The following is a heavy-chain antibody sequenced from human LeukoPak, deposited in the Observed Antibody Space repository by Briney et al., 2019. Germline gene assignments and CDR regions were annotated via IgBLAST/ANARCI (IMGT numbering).Heavy chain of an antibody. CDR1: GFTFSTYA. CDR2: ITGSGNYT. CDR3: ASGSGSYRTPYYYMDV. D-gene: IGHD3-10*01. J-gene: IGHJ6*03. V-gene: IGHV3-23*01. Sequence: GGSLKLSCAASGFTFSTYAMSWVRQAPGKGLEWVSTITGSGNYTAYADSLKGRFTISRDNSKNTLYLQMNSLRAEDTAVYYCASGSGSYRTPYYYMDVWGTGTTVTVSS.